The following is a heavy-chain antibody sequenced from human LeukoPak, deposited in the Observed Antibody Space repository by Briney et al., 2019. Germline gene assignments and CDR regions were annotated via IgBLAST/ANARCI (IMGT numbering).Heavy chain of an antibody. CDR1: GFTFSTYS. CDR2: ISRSSSTI. Sequence: TGGSLRLSCAGSGFTFSTYSMNWVRQAPGKGLEWVSDISRSSSTIYYADSVKGRFTISRDNAKNSLYLQMNSLRAEDTAVYCCARAGYSSSWYSDWGQGTLVTVSS. V-gene: IGHV3-48*01. D-gene: IGHD6-13*01. J-gene: IGHJ4*02. CDR3: ARAGYSSSWYSD.